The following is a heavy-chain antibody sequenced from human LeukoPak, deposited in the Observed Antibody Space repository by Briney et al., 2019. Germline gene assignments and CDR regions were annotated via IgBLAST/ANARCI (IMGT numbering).Heavy chain of an antibody. J-gene: IGHJ3*02. V-gene: IGHV1-3*01. Sequence: ASVKVSCKASGYTFTSYALHWVRQAPGQRLEWMGWINPGNGNTKYSQKFQGRVTITRDTSASTAYMELSSLRSEDTAVYYCAAEGPAAGQDLDAFDIWGQGTMVTVSS. CDR2: INPGNGNT. CDR3: AAEGPAAGQDLDAFDI. D-gene: IGHD6-13*01. CDR1: GYTFTSYA.